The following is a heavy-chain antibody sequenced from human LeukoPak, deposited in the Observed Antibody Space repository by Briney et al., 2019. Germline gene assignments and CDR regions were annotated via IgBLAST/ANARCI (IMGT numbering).Heavy chain of an antibody. D-gene: IGHD2-21*01. V-gene: IGHV3-11*06. J-gene: IGHJ6*01. CDR1: GFTFSDYY. Sequence: GGSLRLSCAASGFTFSDYYMSWIRQAPGKGLEWVSYISSSSSYTNYADSVKGRFTISRDNAKNSLYLQMNSLRVEDTAVYYCVCHVVLSVGYHYGLGVWGQGTTVTVSS. CDR2: ISSSSSYT. CDR3: VCHVVLSVGYHYGLGV.